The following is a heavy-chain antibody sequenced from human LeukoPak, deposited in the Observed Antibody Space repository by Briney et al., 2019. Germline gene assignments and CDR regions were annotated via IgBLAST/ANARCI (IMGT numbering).Heavy chain of an antibody. CDR1: GFIFSNYG. D-gene: IGHD1-1*01. CDR2: ISYDGISK. CDR3: AILDPPGFDY. V-gene: IGHV3-30*03. Sequence: GGSLRLSCAASGFIFSNYGINWVRQAPGKGLEWVAVISYDGISKYYADSVKGRFTISRDNSKNTLYLQMNSLRPEDTAVYYCAILDPPGFDYWGQGTLVTVSS. J-gene: IGHJ4*02.